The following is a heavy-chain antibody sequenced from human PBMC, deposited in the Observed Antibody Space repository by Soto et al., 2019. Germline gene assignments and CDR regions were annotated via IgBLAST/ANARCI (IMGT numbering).Heavy chain of an antibody. J-gene: IGHJ6*02. Sequence: ASVKVSCKASGGTFSSYAISWVRQAPGQGLEWMGGIIPIFGTANYAQKFQGRVTITADESTSTAYMELSSLRSEDTAVYYCASPLLGYCSGGSCLLSGMDVWGQGTTVTVS. V-gene: IGHV1-69*13. CDR2: IIPIFGTA. CDR3: ASPLLGYCSGGSCLLSGMDV. D-gene: IGHD2-15*01. CDR1: GGTFSSYA.